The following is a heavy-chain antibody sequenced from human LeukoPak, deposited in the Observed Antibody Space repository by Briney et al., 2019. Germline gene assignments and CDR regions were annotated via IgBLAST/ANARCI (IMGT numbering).Heavy chain of an antibody. D-gene: IGHD6-13*01. Sequence: SETLSLTCPVSGGSISSYYWSWIRQPAGKGLEWIGRIYTSGSTNYNPSLKSRVTISVDKSKNQFSLKLSSVTAADTAVYYCARDIAAAGWGDYYYYYMDVWGKGTTVTVSS. CDR1: GGSISSYY. J-gene: IGHJ6*03. CDR3: ARDIAAAGWGDYYYYYMDV. V-gene: IGHV4-4*07. CDR2: IYTSGST.